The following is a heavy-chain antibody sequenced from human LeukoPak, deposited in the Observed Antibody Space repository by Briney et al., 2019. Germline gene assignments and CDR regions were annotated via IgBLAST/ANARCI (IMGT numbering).Heavy chain of an antibody. CDR2: IWYDVNHK. CDR3: ARDPYSSSSGSGDY. CDR1: GFTFNSYG. J-gene: IGHJ4*02. D-gene: IGHD6-13*01. V-gene: IGHV3-33*01. Sequence: GGSLRLSCAASGFTFNSYGMHWVRQAPGRGLEWVAVIWYDVNHKYYANSVKGRFIISRDNSKNTLFLQMNSLRAEDTAVYYCARDPYSSSSGSGDYWGQGTLVTVSS.